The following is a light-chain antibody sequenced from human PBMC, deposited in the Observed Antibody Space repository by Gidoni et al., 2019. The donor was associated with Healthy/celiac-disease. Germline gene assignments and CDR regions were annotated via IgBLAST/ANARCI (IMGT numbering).Light chain of an antibody. CDR1: QCISSY. CDR3: QQYYSFPQT. Sequence: VIWMTQSPSLLSASTGDRVTISCRMSQCISSYLAWYQQKPRKAPELLIYAASTLQSGVPSRFSGSGSGTDFTLTISCLQSEDFATYYCQQYYSFPQTFGQGTKVEIK. CDR2: AAS. J-gene: IGKJ1*01. V-gene: IGKV1D-8*03.